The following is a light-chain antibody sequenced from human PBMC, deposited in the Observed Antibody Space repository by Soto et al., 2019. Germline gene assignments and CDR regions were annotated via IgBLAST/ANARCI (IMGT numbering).Light chain of an antibody. J-gene: IGLJ1*01. CDR3: CSYTTASTYV. Sequence: QSVLAQPASVSGSPGQSVTISCTGTSSDVGAYNSVSWYQQHPDKAPQLMIYKGTQRPSGVSNRFSGSKSGNTASLTISGLQPEDEADYYCCSYTTASTYVFGTGTKVTVL. CDR1: SSDVGAYNS. CDR2: KGT. V-gene: IGLV2-14*02.